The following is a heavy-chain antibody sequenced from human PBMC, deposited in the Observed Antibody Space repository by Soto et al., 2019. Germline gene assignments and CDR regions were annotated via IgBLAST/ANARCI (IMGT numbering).Heavy chain of an antibody. V-gene: IGHV4-59*01. J-gene: IGHJ6*02. D-gene: IGHD3-10*01. CDR1: GGSISSYY. CDR3: ARNFEGYYYATYGMDV. Sequence: SETLSLTCTVSGGSISSYYWSWIRQPPGKGLEWIGYIYYSGSTNYNPSLKSRVTISVDTSKNQFSLKLSSVTAADTAVYYCARNFEGYYYATYGMDVWGQGTTVTVSS. CDR2: IYYSGST.